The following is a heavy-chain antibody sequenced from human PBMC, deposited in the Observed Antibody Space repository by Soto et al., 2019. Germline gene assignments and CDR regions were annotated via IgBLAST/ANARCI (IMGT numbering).Heavy chain of an antibody. CDR2: ISYDGSNK. CDR1: GFTFSSYD. CDR3: AKALVGYCSSTSCGIIDY. Sequence: QVQLVESGGGVVQPGRSLRLSCAASGFTFSSYDMHWVRQAPGKGLEWVAVISYDGSNKYYADSVKGRFTISRDNSKNTLYLQMNSLRAEDTAVYYCAKALVGYCSSTSCGIIDYWGQGTLVTVSS. J-gene: IGHJ4*02. V-gene: IGHV3-30*18. D-gene: IGHD2-2*01.